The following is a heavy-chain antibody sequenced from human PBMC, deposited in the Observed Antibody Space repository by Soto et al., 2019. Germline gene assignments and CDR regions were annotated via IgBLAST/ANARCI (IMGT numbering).Heavy chain of an antibody. D-gene: IGHD5-12*01. CDR3: ARDRDSGYDFKYYFDY. V-gene: IGHV3-30-3*01. Sequence: GWSLRLSCASSGFTFISYAMHWVRQAPGKGLEWVAVISYDGSNKYYADSVKGRFTISRDNSKNTLYLQMNSLRAEDTAVYYCARDRDSGYDFKYYFDYWGQGTLVTVSS. CDR2: ISYDGSNK. J-gene: IGHJ4*02. CDR1: GFTFISYA.